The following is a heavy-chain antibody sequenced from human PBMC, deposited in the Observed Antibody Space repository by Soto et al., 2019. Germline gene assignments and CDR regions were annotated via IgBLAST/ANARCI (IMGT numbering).Heavy chain of an antibody. J-gene: IGHJ5*02. Sequence: QVQLVQSAAEVGKPGASVKVSCKASGYTFTTIRLSWVRQAPGQGLEWTGWIRPHNGDTQYAQQLQGRVTMTADTSTTTAYMEVRSLRPADTAVFFCARDRSGWYDIWGQGTLVTVSS. CDR3: ARDRSGWYDI. CDR1: GYTFTTIR. D-gene: IGHD6-19*01. CDR2: IRPHNGDT. V-gene: IGHV1-18*01.